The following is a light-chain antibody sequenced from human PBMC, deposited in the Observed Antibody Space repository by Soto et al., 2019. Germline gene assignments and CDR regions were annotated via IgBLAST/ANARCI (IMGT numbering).Light chain of an antibody. Sequence: EIVMTQSPATLSVSPGERATLSCRASQSVYSNLAWYQQKPGQAPRLLIFGASTRTTGIPARFSGSGSGTEFTLTISSLQSEDFAVYYXQQYKNWPTFGQGTKVEI. CDR3: QQYKNWPT. CDR2: GAS. J-gene: IGKJ1*01. V-gene: IGKV3-15*01. CDR1: QSVYSN.